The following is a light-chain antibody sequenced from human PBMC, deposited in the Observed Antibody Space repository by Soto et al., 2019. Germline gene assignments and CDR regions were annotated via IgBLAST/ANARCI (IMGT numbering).Light chain of an antibody. CDR3: NSYTSSSTDVL. CDR2: DVS. CDR1: SSGVGGYNY. V-gene: IGLV2-14*01. J-gene: IGLJ2*01. Sequence: QSALTQPASVSGSPGQSITISCSGSSSGVGGYNYVSWYQQHPGKAPKLMIYDVSNRPSGVSNRFSGSKSGNTASLTISGLQAEDEADYYCNSYTSSSTDVLFGGGTKLTVL.